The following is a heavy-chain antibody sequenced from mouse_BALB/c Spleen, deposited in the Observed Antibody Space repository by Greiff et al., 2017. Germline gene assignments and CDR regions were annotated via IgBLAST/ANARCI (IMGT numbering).Heavy chain of an antibody. D-gene: IGHD1-1*01. CDR3: APNYYGSSYAGY. J-gene: IGHJ3*01. CDR2: IDPANGNT. Sequence: VHVKQSGAELVKPGASVKLSCTASGFNIKDTYMHWVKQRPEQGLEWIGRIDPANGNTKYDPKFQGKATITADTSSNTAYLQLSSLTSEDTAVYYCAPNYYGSSYAGYWGQGTLVTVSA. CDR1: GFNIKDTY. V-gene: IGHV14-3*02.